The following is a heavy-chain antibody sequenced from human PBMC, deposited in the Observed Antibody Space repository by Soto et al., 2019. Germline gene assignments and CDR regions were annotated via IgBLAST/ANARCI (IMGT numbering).Heavy chain of an antibody. V-gene: IGHV3-30-3*01. D-gene: IGHD4-4*01. CDR1: GFTFSSYA. Sequence: QVQLVESGGGVVQPGRSLRLSCAASGFTFSSYAMHWVRQAPGKGLEWVAVISYDGSNKYYADSVKGRFTISRDNSKNTLYLQMNSLRAEDTAVYYCARPLWRNDYNWGYFDLWGRGTLVTXS. CDR2: ISYDGSNK. CDR3: ARPLWRNDYNWGYFDL. J-gene: IGHJ2*01.